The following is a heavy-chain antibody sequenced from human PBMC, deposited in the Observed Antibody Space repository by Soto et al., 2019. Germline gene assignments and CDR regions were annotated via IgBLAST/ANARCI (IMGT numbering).Heavy chain of an antibody. V-gene: IGHV3-21*01. CDR3: ARGLAEAVYYFDY. D-gene: IGHD6-13*01. J-gene: IGHJ4*02. Sequence: PGGSLSLSCAASGFTFSTYSMNWVRQAPGKGLEWVSSISSSSSYIYYADSVKGRFTISRDNAKNSLYLQMNSLRAEDTAVYYCARGLAEAVYYFDYWGQGTLVTVSS. CDR2: ISSSSSYI. CDR1: GFTFSTYS.